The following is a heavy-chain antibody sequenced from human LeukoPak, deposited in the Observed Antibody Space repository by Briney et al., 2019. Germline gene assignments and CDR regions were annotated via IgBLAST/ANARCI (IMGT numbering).Heavy chain of an antibody. D-gene: IGHD2-2*01. Sequence: GGSLRLSCAASGFSFSSYAMHWVRQVPGKGLEWVAVISYDGSNKYYVDSVKGRFTISRDNSKNTLYLQMNSLRAEDTAVYYCARGGERYCSSTGCLQYFQHWGQGTLVTVSS. CDR1: GFSFSSYA. V-gene: IGHV3-30-3*01. CDR2: ISYDGSNK. J-gene: IGHJ1*01. CDR3: ARGGERYCSSTGCLQYFQH.